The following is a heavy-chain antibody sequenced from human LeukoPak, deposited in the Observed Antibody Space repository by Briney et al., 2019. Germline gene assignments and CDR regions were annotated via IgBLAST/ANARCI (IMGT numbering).Heavy chain of an antibody. CDR3: ARGGGSYYQLLRLGY. J-gene: IGHJ4*02. V-gene: IGHV4-34*01. CDR2: INHSGST. D-gene: IGHD1-26*01. CDR1: GGSVSGYY. Sequence: PSETLSLTCTVSGGSVSGYYWSWIRQPPGKGLEWIGEINHSGSTNYNPSLKSRVNISVDTSKNQFSLKLSSVTAADTAVYYCARGGGSYYQLLRLGYWGQGTLVTVSS.